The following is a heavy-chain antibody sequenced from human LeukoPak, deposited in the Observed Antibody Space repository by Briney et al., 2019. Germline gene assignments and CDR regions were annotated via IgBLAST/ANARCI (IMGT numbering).Heavy chain of an antibody. D-gene: IGHD3-22*01. Sequence: PSETLSLTCAVYGGSFSGYYWSWIRQPPGKGLEWIGETNHSGSTNYNPSLKSRVTISVDTSKNQFSLKLSSVTAADTAVYYCARAKGTYYYDSSGYYHYYYYYGMDVWGQGTTVTVSS. V-gene: IGHV4-34*01. CDR2: TNHSGST. J-gene: IGHJ6*02. CDR3: ARAKGTYYYDSSGYYHYYYYYGMDV. CDR1: GGSFSGYY.